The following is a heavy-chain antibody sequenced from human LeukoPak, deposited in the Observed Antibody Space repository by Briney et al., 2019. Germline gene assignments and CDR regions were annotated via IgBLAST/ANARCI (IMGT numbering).Heavy chain of an antibody. J-gene: IGHJ4*02. CDR1: GFTFSNYA. D-gene: IGHD2-21*02. CDR2: FRCSGGNT. Sequence: GVSLRLSCSAFGFTFSNYAISGVRRAPGEGLEGVSAFRCSGGNTHYADAVRGRFTIPRDTSSNTIHLQMKRLRPEDTALYYCAKPYGTDCGGDCYFDYWGQGNLVSVSS. CDR3: AKPYGTDCGGDCYFDY. V-gene: IGHV3-23*01.